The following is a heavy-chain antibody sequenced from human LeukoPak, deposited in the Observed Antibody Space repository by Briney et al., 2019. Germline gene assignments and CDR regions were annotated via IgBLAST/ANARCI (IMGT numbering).Heavy chain of an antibody. Sequence: GGSLRLSCAASGFTFSSYGMHWVRQAPGKGLEWVAFVRYDGSNEYYADSVKGRFTISRDNSKNTLYLQMNSLRAEDTAVYYCAKDGSRGYYYSYYMDVWGKGTTVTVSS. V-gene: IGHV3-30*02. CDR3: AKDGSRGYYYSYYMDV. CDR2: VRYDGSNE. CDR1: GFTFSSYG. D-gene: IGHD1-1*01. J-gene: IGHJ6*03.